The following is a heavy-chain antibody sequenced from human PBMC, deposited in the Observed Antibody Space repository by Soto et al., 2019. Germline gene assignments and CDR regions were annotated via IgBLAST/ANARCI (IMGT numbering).Heavy chain of an antibody. CDR3: ARDPWMVPRGGYE. CDR1: GYKFTSYG. V-gene: IGHV1-18*01. D-gene: IGHD6-19*01. CDR2: ISGYNGDT. J-gene: IGHJ4*02. Sequence: QIHLVQSGPEVKKPGASVKVSCKASGYKFTSYGITWVRQAPGQGLEWMGWISGYNGDTKFGQKVQGRVTLTTDTSTSTAYMELRSLRSDDTAVYYCARDPWMVPRGGYEWVQGTLVTVSS.